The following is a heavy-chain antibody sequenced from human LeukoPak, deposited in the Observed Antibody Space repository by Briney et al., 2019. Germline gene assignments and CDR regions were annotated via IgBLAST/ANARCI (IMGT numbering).Heavy chain of an antibody. CDR2: ISYDGSNK. Sequence: GGSLRLSCAASGLTFSSYAMSWVRQAPGKGLEWVAVISYDGSNKYYADSVKGRFTISRDHSKNTLYLQMNSRRAEDTAVYYCAHPHLSGSYYRRGGFDYWGQGTLVTVSS. J-gene: IGHJ4*02. D-gene: IGHD3-10*01. V-gene: IGHV3-30*03. CDR1: GLTFSSYA. CDR3: AHPHLSGSYYRRGGFDY.